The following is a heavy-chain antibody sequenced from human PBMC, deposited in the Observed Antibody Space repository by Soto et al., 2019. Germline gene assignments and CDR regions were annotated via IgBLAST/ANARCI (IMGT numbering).Heavy chain of an antibody. J-gene: IGHJ4*02. V-gene: IGHV3-66*01. CDR3: VRDMQLWRLDS. Sequence: PGGSLRLSCEASGFTASSNFMNWVRQAPGEGLEWLSVIFPGGDTYYADSMKDRFTISRDNAKNTLYLHMNSLRAEDTAVYYCVRDMQLWRLDSWGQGTLVTVSS. CDR1: GFTASSNF. CDR2: IFPGGDT. D-gene: IGHD2-21*01.